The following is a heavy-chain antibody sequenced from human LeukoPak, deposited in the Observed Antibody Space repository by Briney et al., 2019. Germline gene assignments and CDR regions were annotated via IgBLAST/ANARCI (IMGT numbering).Heavy chain of an antibody. CDR1: GFTFGDYA. D-gene: IGHD3-16*01. CDR3: TRDYDYVWGRMGNFDY. Sequence: GGSLRLSCTASGFTFGDYAMSWFRQAPGNGLEWVGFIRSKAYGGTTEYAASVKGRFTISRDDSKSIAYLQMNSLKTEDTAVYYCTRDYDYVWGRMGNFDYWGQGTLVTVSS. J-gene: IGHJ4*02. CDR2: IRSKAYGGTT. V-gene: IGHV3-49*03.